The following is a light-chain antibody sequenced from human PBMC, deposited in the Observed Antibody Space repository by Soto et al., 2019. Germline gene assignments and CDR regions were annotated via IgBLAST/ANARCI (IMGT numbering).Light chain of an antibody. Sequence: EVGLTQSPGTLSLYPGERATLSCRASQSIRSNYLAWYQQKPGQAPRFLIYGASNRATGIPDRFSGSGSGTDFTLTISRLEPEDFAVYYCQQYNNWPITFGQGTLLEIK. CDR3: QQYNNWPIT. V-gene: IGKV3-20*01. CDR1: QSIRSNY. J-gene: IGKJ5*01. CDR2: GAS.